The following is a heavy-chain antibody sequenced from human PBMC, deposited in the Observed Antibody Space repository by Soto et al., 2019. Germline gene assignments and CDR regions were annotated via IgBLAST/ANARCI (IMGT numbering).Heavy chain of an antibody. J-gene: IGHJ4*02. CDR2: IYYSGST. V-gene: IGHV4-59*01. CDR1: GGSISSYY. D-gene: IGHD1-26*01. CDR3: ARESGGHSESYYFDY. Sequence: SETLSLTCTVSGGSISSYYWSWIRQPPGKGLEWIGYIYYSGSTNYNPSLKSRVTISVDTSKNQFSLKLSSVTAADTAVYYCARESGGHSESYYFDYWGQGTLVTVSS.